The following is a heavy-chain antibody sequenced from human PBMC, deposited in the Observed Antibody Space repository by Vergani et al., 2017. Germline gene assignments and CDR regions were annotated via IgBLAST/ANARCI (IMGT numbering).Heavy chain of an antibody. CDR1: GGTFSSYA. CDR2: IIPIFGTA. V-gene: IGHV1-69*18. D-gene: IGHD5-24*01. CDR3: ARDSRWIQCRELYIHDAFDI. J-gene: IGHJ3*02. Sequence: QVQLVQSGAEVKKPGSSVKVSCKASGGTFSSYAISCVRQAPGQGLEWMGRIIPIFGTANYAQTFQGRFTITADESTSTADLELSSRRSEDTAVYYCARDSRWIQCRELYIHDAFDIWGQGTMVTVSS.